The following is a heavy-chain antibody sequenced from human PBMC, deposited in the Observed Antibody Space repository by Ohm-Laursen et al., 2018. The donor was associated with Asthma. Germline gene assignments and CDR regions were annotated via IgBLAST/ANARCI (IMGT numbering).Heavy chain of an antibody. D-gene: IGHD6-19*01. CDR3: ARDSGGTFDY. V-gene: IGHV3-23*01. CDR2: ISGRGGST. CDR1: GFTFSSYA. Sequence: SLRLSCTASGFTFSSYAMSWVRQAPGKGLDWVSAISGRGGSTYYADSVKGRFTISRDNSKNTMYLQMNSLRAEDTAVYYCARDSGGTFDYWGQGTMVTVSS. J-gene: IGHJ4*02.